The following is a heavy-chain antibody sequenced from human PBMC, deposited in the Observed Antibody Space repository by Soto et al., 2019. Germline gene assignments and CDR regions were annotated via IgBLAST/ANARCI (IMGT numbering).Heavy chain of an antibody. D-gene: IGHD5-18*01. CDR1: GFTFSSYG. J-gene: IGHJ6*02. CDR2: IWYDGSNK. V-gene: IGHV3-33*01. Sequence: PGGSLRLSCAASGFTFSSYGMHWVRQAPGKGLEWVAVIWYDGSNKYYADSVKGRFTISRDNSKNTLYLQMNSLRAEDTAVYYCARGQLWLSGYYGMDVWGQGTTVTVSS. CDR3: ARGQLWLSGYYGMDV.